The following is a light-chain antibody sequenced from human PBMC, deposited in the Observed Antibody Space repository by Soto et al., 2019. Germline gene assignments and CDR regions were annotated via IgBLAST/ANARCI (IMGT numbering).Light chain of an antibody. J-gene: IGKJ1*01. CDR2: AAS. CDR1: QGISIY. V-gene: IGKV1-9*01. Sequence: IQWSQSPSSQTTSRVYRVLITYRASQGISIYLAWYQQKPRKATKLLIYAASTLQSGVQSRFSGSGSATDLALTIGRLQPEDFAPYYCQQLTAYPTTFRQGTKVDIK. CDR3: QQLTAYPTT.